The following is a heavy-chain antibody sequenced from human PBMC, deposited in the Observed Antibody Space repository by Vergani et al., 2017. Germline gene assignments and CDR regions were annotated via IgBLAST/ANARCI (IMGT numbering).Heavy chain of an antibody. CDR1: GGSFSGYY. CDR2: INHSGST. CDR3: ARGIVVVPAASHYMDV. J-gene: IGHJ6*03. Sequence: QVQLQQWGAGLLKHSETLSLTCAVYGGSFSGYYWSWIRQPPGKGLEWIGEINHSGSTNYNPSLKSRVTISVDTSKTQFSLKLSSVTAADTAVYYCARGIVVVPAASHYMDVWGKGTTVTVSS. D-gene: IGHD2-2*01. V-gene: IGHV4-34*01.